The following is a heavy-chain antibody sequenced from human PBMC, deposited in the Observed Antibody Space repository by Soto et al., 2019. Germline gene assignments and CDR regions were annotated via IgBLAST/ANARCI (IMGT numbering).Heavy chain of an antibody. J-gene: IGHJ6*02. V-gene: IGHV1-69*01. CDR1: RVTFSKFI. CDR3: AKVRYSSPMGYYYGMDV. D-gene: IGHD6-19*01. Sequence: QVQLEQSGGEVKKPGSSVKVSCKASRVTFSKFIVTWVRQAPGLGLEWVGGIIPIFGTANYAQKFQGRVTITADESTSTSYIEVNNLRSEDTAVYYCAKVRYSSPMGYYYGMDVWGQGTTVTVSS. CDR2: IIPIFGTA.